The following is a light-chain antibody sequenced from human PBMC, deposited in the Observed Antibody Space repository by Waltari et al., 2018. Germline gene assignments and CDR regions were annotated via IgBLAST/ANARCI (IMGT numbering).Light chain of an antibody. J-gene: IGKJ4*01. V-gene: IGKV3-11*01. CDR1: QSVSSS. CDR2: DAT. Sequence: EIVLTQSPATLSLSPGERATLSCRASQSVSSSLAWYQQKPGQAPRLLIYDATSRATGIPARFSGSGAGTDFALTISRLAPEDFAVYYCHQRSNWPPLTFGGGTKVEIK. CDR3: HQRSNWPPLT.